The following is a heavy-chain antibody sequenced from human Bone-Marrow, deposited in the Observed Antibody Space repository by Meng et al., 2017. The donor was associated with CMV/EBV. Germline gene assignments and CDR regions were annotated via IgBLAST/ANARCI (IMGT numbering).Heavy chain of an antibody. CDR2: IYYSGST. CDR3: ARDCAPRLCYYGMDV. CDR1: GGSVSSGSYY. D-gene: IGHD2-2*01. Sequence: SETLSLTCTVSGGSVSSGSYYWSWIRQPPGKGLEWIGYIYYSGSTNYNPSLKSRVTISVDTSKNQFSLKLSSVTAADTAVYYCARDCAPRLCYYGMDVWVQGTTVTVSS. J-gene: IGHJ6*02. V-gene: IGHV4-61*01.